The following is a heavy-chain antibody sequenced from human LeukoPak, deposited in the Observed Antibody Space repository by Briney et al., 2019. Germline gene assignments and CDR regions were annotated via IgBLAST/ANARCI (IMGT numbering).Heavy chain of an antibody. Sequence: PSETLSLTCAVYGGSFSGYYWSWIRQPPGKGLEWIGEINHSGSTNYNPSLKSRVTISVDTSKNQFSLKLSSVTAADTAVYYCARGRWFDPWGQGTLVTVSS. CDR3: ARGRWFDP. CDR2: INHSGST. J-gene: IGHJ5*02. V-gene: IGHV4-34*01. CDR1: GGSFSGYY.